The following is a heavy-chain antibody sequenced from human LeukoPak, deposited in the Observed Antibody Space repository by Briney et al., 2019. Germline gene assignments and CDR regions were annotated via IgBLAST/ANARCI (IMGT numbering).Heavy chain of an antibody. D-gene: IGHD3-10*01. J-gene: IGHJ4*02. Sequence: GESLKISCKGSGYSFTSYWIGWVRQMPGKGLEWMGIIYPGDSDTRYSPSFQGQVTISADKSISTAYLQWSSLKASDTAMYYCARPAYGWGSYYLPFDYWGQGTLVTVSS. CDR2: IYPGDSDT. CDR3: ARPAYGWGSYYLPFDY. V-gene: IGHV5-51*01. CDR1: GYSFTSYW.